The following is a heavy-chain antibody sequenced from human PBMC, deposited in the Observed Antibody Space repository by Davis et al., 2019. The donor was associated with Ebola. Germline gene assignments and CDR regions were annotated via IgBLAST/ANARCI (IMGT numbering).Heavy chain of an antibody. D-gene: IGHD4-17*01. V-gene: IGHV4-34*01. CDR3: ARTALTSISDSGLGYNYFDP. CDR2: INDSGST. J-gene: IGHJ5*02. Sequence: MPGGSLRLSCAVYGGSFSAYWWTWVRQSPEKGLEWIGEINDSGSTNYNPSLKRRLTISVATSKKQFYLKLSSVTAADTAVYYCARTALTSISDSGLGYNYFDPWGQGTLVTVSS. CDR1: GGSFSAYW.